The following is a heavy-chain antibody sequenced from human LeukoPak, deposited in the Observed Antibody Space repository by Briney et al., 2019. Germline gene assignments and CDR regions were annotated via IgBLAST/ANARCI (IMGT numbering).Heavy chain of an antibody. J-gene: IGHJ6*04. CDR1: GFTFSSYG. CDR2: INWNGGST. CDR3: AELGITMIGGV. Sequence: PGGSLRLSCAASGFTFSSYGMCWVRQAPGEGLEWVSAINWNGGSTGYADSVKGRFTISRDNAKNSLYLQMNSLRAEDTAVYYCAELGITMIGGVWGKGTTVTISS. V-gene: IGHV3-20*04. D-gene: IGHD3-10*02.